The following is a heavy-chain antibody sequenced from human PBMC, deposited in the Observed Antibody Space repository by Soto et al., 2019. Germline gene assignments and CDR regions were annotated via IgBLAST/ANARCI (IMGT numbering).Heavy chain of an antibody. V-gene: IGHV4-34*01. CDR3: ERGRKLITVPYIDY. Sequence: SETLSLTCAVYGGAVSGYYWTWIRQPPGKGLEWSGEINDAGSTNYKPSLTSRGTMSVDTSKNQVSLKMNSVTAADTALYYCERGRKLITVPYIDYWGQGTLVPVCS. CDR2: INDAGST. J-gene: IGHJ4*02. D-gene: IGHD1-20*01. CDR1: GGAVSGYY.